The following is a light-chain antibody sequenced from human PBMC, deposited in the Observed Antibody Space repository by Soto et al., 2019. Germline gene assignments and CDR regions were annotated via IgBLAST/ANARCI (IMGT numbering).Light chain of an antibody. Sequence: DIQLTQSPSSLSASVGDTVTITCRAGQTVKNYLNWYQLKPGKVPKLLIYAASSLQNGVTARFVGGASGTDFALTIIALQPEDFATYYCQQSYSDRQTFGQGTKLE. V-gene: IGKV1-39*01. CDR3: QQSYSDRQT. J-gene: IGKJ2*01. CDR2: AAS. CDR1: QTVKNY.